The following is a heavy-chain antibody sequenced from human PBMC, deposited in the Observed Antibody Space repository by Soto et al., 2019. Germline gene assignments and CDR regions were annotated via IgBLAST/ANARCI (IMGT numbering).Heavy chain of an antibody. J-gene: IGHJ4*02. CDR1: GYTFTNYG. CDR3: APHTLDTGMPSGY. Sequence: QVQLGQSEAEVREPGASVKVSCKASGYTFTNYGVSWVRQAPGQGLEWMGWIGGYKGNTDYAQKLQGRVTLTTDTSTSTAYMELSSLRSDDTAVYYCAPHTLDTGMPSGYWGQGTLVTVSS. D-gene: IGHD5-18*01. CDR2: IGGYKGNT. V-gene: IGHV1-18*01.